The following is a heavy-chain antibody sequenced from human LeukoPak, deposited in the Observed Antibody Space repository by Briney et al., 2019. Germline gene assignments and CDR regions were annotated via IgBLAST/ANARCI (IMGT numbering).Heavy chain of an antibody. J-gene: IGHJ5*02. V-gene: IGHV3-7*01. D-gene: IGHD3-22*01. CDR2: IKQDGSEK. Sequence: GGSLRLSCAASGFTFSSYWMSWVRQAPGKGLEGLANIKQDGSEKYYVDSVKGRFTISRDNAKHSLYLQMNSLRDEDTAVYYCARDRNYYDSSGYRNWFDPWGQGTLVTVSS. CDR3: ARDRNYYDSSGYRNWFDP. CDR1: GFTFSSYW.